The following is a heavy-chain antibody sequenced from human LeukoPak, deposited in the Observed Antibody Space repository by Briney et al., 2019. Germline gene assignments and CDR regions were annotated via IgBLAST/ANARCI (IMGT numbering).Heavy chain of an antibody. CDR3: AREHSGYDFSTSGKDTFDI. CDR2: INPNSGGT. D-gene: IGHD5-12*01. CDR1: GYTFTGYY. J-gene: IGHJ3*02. Sequence: ASVKVSCKASGYTFTGYYMHWVRQAPGQGLEWMGWINPNSGGTNYAQKFQGRVTMTRDTSISTAYMELSRLRYDDTAIYYCAREHSGYDFSTSGKDTFDIWGQGTTVTVSS. V-gene: IGHV1-2*02.